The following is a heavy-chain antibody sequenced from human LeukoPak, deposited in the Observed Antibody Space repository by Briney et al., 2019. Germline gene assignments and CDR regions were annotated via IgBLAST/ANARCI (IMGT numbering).Heavy chain of an antibody. CDR2: INSDGSEG. CDR3: ARSSYSSSSSV. CDR1: GFTFSGFC. J-gene: IGHJ3*01. V-gene: IGHV3-7*03. D-gene: IGHD6-6*01. Sequence: GGSLRLSCAVYGFTFSGFCMSWSRQAPGKGLEWVASINSDGSEGYYADVVKGRFTISRDNAKNSLYLQINSLRAEDTAVYYCARSSYSSSSSVWGQGTMVTVSS.